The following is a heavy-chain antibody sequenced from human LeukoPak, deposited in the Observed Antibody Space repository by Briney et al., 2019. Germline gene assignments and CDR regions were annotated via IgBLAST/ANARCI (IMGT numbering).Heavy chain of an antibody. Sequence: GGFLRLSCAASGFTFSGYGINWVRLAPGKGLEWVSMISNGNTEHYADSVKDRFTVSRDNSKNTLYLQMTSLRAEDTAVYYCVKQLFVDYYDSSGLYWGQGTLVTVSS. J-gene: IGHJ4*02. V-gene: IGHV3-64D*06. CDR3: VKQLFVDYYDSSGLY. CDR1: GFTFSGYG. D-gene: IGHD3-22*01. CDR2: ISNGNTE.